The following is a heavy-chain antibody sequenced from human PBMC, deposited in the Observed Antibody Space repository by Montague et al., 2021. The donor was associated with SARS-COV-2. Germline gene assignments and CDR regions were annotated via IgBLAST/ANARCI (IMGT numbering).Heavy chain of an antibody. CDR3: AKDLGFSGTYGPDY. V-gene: IGHV3-23*01. D-gene: IGHD1-26*01. CDR2: ISGAGFTT. J-gene: IGHJ4*02. CDR1: GFTFITYA. Sequence: SLRLSCAASGFTFITYAMSWVRQAPGKGLEWVSGISGAGFTTSYADSVKGRFTISRGNPKNTLFLQMDSLRPEDTAIYYCAKDLGFSGTYGPDYWGQGILVTVSS.